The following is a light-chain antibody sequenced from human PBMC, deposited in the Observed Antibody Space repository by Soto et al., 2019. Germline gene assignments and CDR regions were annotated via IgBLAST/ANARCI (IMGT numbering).Light chain of an antibody. CDR3: QQRSTWPALT. CDR2: DAS. Sequence: EIVLTQSPATLSLSPGERASLSCRARQSISNYLAWYQQKPGQAPRLLIYDASNRATGIPARFSGSGSGTDFTLTISSLEPEDFAIYYCQQRSTWPALTFGGGTKVEIK. CDR1: QSISNY. V-gene: IGKV3-11*01. J-gene: IGKJ4*01.